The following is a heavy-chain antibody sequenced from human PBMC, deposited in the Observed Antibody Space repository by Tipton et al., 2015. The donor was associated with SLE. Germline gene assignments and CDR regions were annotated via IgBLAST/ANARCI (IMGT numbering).Heavy chain of an antibody. CDR3: ARVEDYYDSSGYDY. Sequence: TLSLTCAVYGGSFSGYYWSWIRQHQGKGLEWIGYIYYSGSTYYNPSLKSRVTISVDTSKNQFSLKLSSVTAADTAVYYFARVEDYYDSSGYDYWVQGTLVTVFS. J-gene: IGHJ4*02. V-gene: IGHV4-31*11. CDR1: GGSFSGYY. CDR2: IYYSGST. D-gene: IGHD3-22*01.